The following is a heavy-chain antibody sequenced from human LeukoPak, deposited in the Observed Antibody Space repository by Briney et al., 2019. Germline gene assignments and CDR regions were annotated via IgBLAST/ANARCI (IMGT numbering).Heavy chain of an antibody. CDR2: INHSGST. D-gene: IGHD3-3*01. CDR1: GGSFSGYH. Sequence: PSETLSLTCAVYGGSFSGYHWSWIRRPPGKGLEWIGEINHSGSTNYNPSLKSRVTISVDTSKNQFSLKLSSVTAADTAVYYCARGRGVARFGVALIVPLYFDYWGQGTLVTVSS. J-gene: IGHJ4*02. V-gene: IGHV4-34*01. CDR3: ARGRGVARFGVALIVPLYFDY.